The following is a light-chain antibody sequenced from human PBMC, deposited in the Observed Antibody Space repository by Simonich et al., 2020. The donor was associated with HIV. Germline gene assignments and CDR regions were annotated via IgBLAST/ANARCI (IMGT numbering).Light chain of an antibody. V-gene: IGKV3-15*01. Sequence: EIVMTQSPATLSVSPGEIATLSCRASQSVGINLDWYQQKPGPAPRLLIYGASTRATGIPASFSDSGSGTEFTLTISSMQSEDFAVYYCQQCNNWPPTFGQGTKVEIK. J-gene: IGKJ1*01. CDR3: QQCNNWPPT. CDR2: GAS. CDR1: QSVGIN.